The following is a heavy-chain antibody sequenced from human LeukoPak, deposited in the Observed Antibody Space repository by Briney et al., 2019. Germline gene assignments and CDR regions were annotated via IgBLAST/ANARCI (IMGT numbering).Heavy chain of an antibody. V-gene: IGHV4-59*12. J-gene: IGHJ4*02. CDR2: IYYSGST. CDR3: ARGGDYGDRNTFDY. CDR1: GGSISSYY. D-gene: IGHD4-17*01. Sequence: SETLSLTCTVSGGSISSYYWNWIRQPPGKGLEWIGYIYYSGSTNYNPSLKSRVTISVDTSKNQFSLKVTSVTAADTAVYYCARGGDYGDRNTFDYWGQGTLVTVSS.